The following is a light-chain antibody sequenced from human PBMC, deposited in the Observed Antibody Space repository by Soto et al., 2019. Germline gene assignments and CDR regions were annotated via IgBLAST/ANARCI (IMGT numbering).Light chain of an antibody. Sequence: QSVLTQPRSVSGSPGQSVTISCTGTSSDVGVYRYVSWYQQHPGKVPKLMMYDVTTRPSGIPDRFSGSKSGNTASLTISGLQSEDEADDYCFSYAGVYTFGFGTGTKVTVL. J-gene: IGLJ1*01. CDR3: FSYAGVYTFG. CDR1: SSDVGVYRY. CDR2: DVT. V-gene: IGLV2-11*01.